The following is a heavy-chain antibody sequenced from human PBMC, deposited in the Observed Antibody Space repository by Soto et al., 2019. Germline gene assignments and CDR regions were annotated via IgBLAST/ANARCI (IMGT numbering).Heavy chain of an antibody. CDR1: GDSISSSY. CDR3: ARGVLEWLLRDSYYYYMDV. V-gene: IGHV4-59*01. CDR2: IDDTGST. D-gene: IGHD3-3*01. Sequence: QVQLQESGPGLVKPSETLSLTCTVSGDSISSSYWNWIRQAPGKGLEWIGYIDDTGSTNYNPSLKSRVTLSVDPSNNQYSWKLSSVTAADTAVYYCARGVLEWLLRDSYYYYMDVWGKGTTVTVSS. J-gene: IGHJ6*03.